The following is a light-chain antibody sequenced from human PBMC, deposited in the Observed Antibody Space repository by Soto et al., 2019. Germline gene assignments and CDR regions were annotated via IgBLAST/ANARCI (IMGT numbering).Light chain of an antibody. CDR2: DAS. CDR1: QSVSSY. V-gene: IGKV3-11*01. CDR3: QQRSTALT. Sequence: EIVLTQSPATLSLSPGERATLSCRASQSVSSYLAWYQHKPGQAPRLLIYDASTRATGIPARFSGSGSGTDFTLTMSGLEPEDFAFYYCQQRSTALTFGGGTKVEIK. J-gene: IGKJ4*02.